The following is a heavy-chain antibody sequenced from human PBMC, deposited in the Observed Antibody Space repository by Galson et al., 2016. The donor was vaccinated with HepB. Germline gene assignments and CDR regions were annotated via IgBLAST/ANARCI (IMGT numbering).Heavy chain of an antibody. D-gene: IGHD3-3*01. CDR1: GFTFKNYW. CDR3: ARLLKWEDSGYRPSDY. J-gene: IGHJ4*02. Sequence: SLRLSCAASGFTFKNYWMSWVRQAPGQRLEWVANIKHDGSEENYLASVKGRFFISRDIAKNSLYLQMSSLRVEDTALYYCARLLKWEDSGYRPSDYCGQGTLVTVSS. V-gene: IGHV3-7*01. CDR2: IKHDGSEE.